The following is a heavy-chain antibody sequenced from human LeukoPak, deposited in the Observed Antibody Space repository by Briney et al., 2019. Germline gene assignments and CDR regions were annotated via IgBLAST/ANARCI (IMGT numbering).Heavy chain of an antibody. CDR1: GGSISSSSYY. CDR2: IYYGGST. V-gene: IGHV4-39*01. Sequence: PSETLSLTCTVSGGSISSSSYYWGWIRQPPGKGLEWIGSIYYGGSTYYNPSLKSRVAISVDTSKNQFSLKLSSVTAADTAVYYCACYYYGSGSYPLSGCYWGQGTLVTVSS. D-gene: IGHD3-10*01. CDR3: ACYYYGSGSYPLSGCY. J-gene: IGHJ4*02.